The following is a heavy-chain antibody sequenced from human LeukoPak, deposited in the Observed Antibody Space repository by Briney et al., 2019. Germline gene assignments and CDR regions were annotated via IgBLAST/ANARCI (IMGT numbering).Heavy chain of an antibody. CDR1: VGSFSGYY. CDR2: INHSGST. V-gene: IGHV4-34*01. D-gene: IGHD3-10*01. Sequence: AETVSLTCAVYVGSFSGYYWLWIRQPPGRGLEGIGEINHSGSTNYNPPLKSRVTIAVDTSKNQFSLKLSSATAAATAVYYCARVLLWFGRRINWFHPWGQRTLVTVSS. J-gene: IGHJ5*02. CDR3: ARVLLWFGRRINWFHP.